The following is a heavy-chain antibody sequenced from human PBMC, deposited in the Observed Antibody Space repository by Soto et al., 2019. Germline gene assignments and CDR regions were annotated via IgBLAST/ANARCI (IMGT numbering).Heavy chain of an antibody. V-gene: IGHV3-30*03. Sequence: GGSLRLSCAASGFTFSSYGMHWVRQAPGKGLEWVAVISYDGSNKYYADSVKGRFTISRDNSKNTLYLQMNSLRAEDTAVYYCATGYSYGYGPGMDVWGQGTTVTVPS. CDR1: GFTFSSYG. D-gene: IGHD5-18*01. CDR2: ISYDGSNK. J-gene: IGHJ6*02. CDR3: ATGYSYGYGPGMDV.